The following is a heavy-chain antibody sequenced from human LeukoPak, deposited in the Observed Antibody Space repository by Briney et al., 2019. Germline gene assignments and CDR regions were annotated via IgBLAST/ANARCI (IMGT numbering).Heavy chain of an antibody. D-gene: IGHD3-9*01. Sequence: GGSLRLSCAASGFTLRTYDMNWVRQAPGKGLEWVSSTSSSSITIYYADSVKGRFTISRDNAKNSLYLQMNSLRAEDTAVYYCAREGGYDILTGYYFRDAFDMWGQGTMVTVSS. CDR1: GFTLRTYD. V-gene: IGHV3-48*03. CDR2: TSSSSITI. CDR3: AREGGYDILTGYYFRDAFDM. J-gene: IGHJ3*02.